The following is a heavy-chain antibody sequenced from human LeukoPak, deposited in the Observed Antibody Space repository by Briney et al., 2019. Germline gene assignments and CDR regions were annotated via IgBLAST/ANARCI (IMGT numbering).Heavy chain of an antibody. Sequence: ASVKVSCKASGYTFTSYGISWVRQAPGQGLEWMGWISAYNGDTNYAQKLQGRVTMTTDTSTSTAYMELRSLRSDDTAVYYCARVLLRGSYPAEYFQHWGQGTLVTVSS. D-gene: IGHD1-26*01. V-gene: IGHV1-18*01. CDR3: ARVLLRGSYPAEYFQH. J-gene: IGHJ1*01. CDR1: GYTFTSYG. CDR2: ISAYNGDT.